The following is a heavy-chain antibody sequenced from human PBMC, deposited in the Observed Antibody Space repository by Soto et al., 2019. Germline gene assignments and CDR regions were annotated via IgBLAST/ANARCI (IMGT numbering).Heavy chain of an antibody. Sequence: GPTLVNPTQTLTLTCTLSGFSLSTSGMCVSWIRQPPGKALEWLALIDWDDDKYYSTSLKTRLTISKDTSKNQVVLTMTNMDPVDTATYYCARDIVVVPAAMRAYYYYGMDVWGQGTTVTVSS. CDR3: ARDIVVVPAAMRAYYYYGMDV. CDR2: IDWDDDK. V-gene: IGHV2-70*01. J-gene: IGHJ6*02. CDR1: GFSLSTSGMC. D-gene: IGHD2-2*01.